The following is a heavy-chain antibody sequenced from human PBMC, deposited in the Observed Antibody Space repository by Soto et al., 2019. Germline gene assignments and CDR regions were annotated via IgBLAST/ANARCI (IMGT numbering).Heavy chain of an antibody. CDR3: AKNCVLEGDGNHRDLHSFPARRSFD. CDR1: VYRNSNYA. D-gene: IGHD2-8*01. CDR2: INAGGGNT. V-gene: IGHV1-3*01. Sequence: AVKLSWEASVYRNSNYAMHWVSQAPGQKHKWMGWINAGGGNTKYSQKFQDRISITTDTFARIVYMELISLTSEDTAVYYCAKNCVLEGDGNHRDLHSFPARRSFD. J-gene: IGHJ5*02.